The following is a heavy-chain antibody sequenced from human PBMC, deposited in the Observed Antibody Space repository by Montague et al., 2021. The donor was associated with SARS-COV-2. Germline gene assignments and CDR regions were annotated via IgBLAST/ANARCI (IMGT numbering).Heavy chain of an antibody. CDR3: VREGRSSAYAMDY. J-gene: IGHJ4*02. V-gene: IGHV4-59*01. D-gene: IGHD3-22*01. CDR2: IYPSGST. Sequence: SETLSLTCTVSGASMSGSYWGWVRQPPGKGPEWIGEIYPSGSTHYNPSLKSRVTISVDTSKSQFSLRLTSVTAADTAVYYCVREGRSSAYAMDYWGQGTLVTVSS. CDR1: GASMSGSY.